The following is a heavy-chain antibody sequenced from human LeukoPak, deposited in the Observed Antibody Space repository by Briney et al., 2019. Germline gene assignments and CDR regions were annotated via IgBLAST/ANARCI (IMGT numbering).Heavy chain of an antibody. Sequence: SVKVSCKASGGTFSSYAISWVRQAPRQGLEWMGRIIPIFGIANYAQKFQGRVTITADKSTSTAYMELSSLRSEDTAVYYCARSHSYGYVASGAFDYWGQGTLVTVSS. CDR2: IIPIFGIA. D-gene: IGHD5-18*01. J-gene: IGHJ4*02. CDR1: GGTFSSYA. CDR3: ARSHSYGYVASGAFDY. V-gene: IGHV1-69*04.